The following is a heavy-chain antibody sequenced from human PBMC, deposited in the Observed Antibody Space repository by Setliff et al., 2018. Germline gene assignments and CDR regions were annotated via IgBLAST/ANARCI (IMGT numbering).Heavy chain of an antibody. D-gene: IGHD3-10*01. CDR2: ISDSSFHI. CDR1: GFKFDDHV. CDR3: ARDLIRGAPNWFDP. V-gene: IGHV3-21*01. J-gene: IGHJ5*02. Sequence: PGGSLRLSCVASGFKFDDHVMYWVRQVPGKGLEWVSSISDSSFHIYYRDSVKGRFTISRDNARNSLYLQMNSLRAEDTAVYYCARDLIRGAPNWFDPWGQGTLVTVSS.